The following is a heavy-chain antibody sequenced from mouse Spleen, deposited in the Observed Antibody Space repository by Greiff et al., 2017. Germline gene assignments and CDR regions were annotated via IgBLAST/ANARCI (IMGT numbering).Heavy chain of an antibody. CDR1: GFTFSSYA. V-gene: IGHV5-9*04. Sequence: EVKLVESGGGLVKLGGSLKLSCAASGFTFSSYAMSWVRQTPEKRLEWVATISSGGGNTYYPDSVKGRFTISRDNAKNTLYLQMSSLKSEDTAMYYCARRGDYVFDYWGQGTTLTVSS. D-gene: IGHD2-4*01. J-gene: IGHJ2*01. CDR3: ARRGDYVFDY. CDR2: ISSGGGNT.